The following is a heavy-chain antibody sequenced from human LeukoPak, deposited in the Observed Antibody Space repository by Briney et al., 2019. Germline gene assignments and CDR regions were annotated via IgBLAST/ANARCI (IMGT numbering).Heavy chain of an antibody. J-gene: IGHJ5*02. CDR2: INHSGST. V-gene: IGHV4-34*01. CDR3: ARGNQGFFDWQNNWFDP. D-gene: IGHD3-9*01. CDR1: GGSFSGYY. Sequence: SGTLSLTCAVYGGSFSGYYWSWIRQPPGKGLEWIGEINHSGSTNYNPSLKSRVTISVDTSKNQFSLKLSSVTAADTAVYYCARGNQGFFDWQNNWFDPWGQGTLVTVSS.